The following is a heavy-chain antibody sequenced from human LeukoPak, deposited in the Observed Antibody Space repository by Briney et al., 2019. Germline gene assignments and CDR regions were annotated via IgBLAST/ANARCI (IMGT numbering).Heavy chain of an antibody. CDR1: GYTFTSYD. Sequence: ASVKVSCKASGYTFTSYDINWVRQATGQGLEWMGWMNPNSGNTGYAQKFQGRVTMTRNTSISTAYMELSSLRSEDTAVHYCARSSIAAQKTGIDYWGQGTLVTVSS. V-gene: IGHV1-8*01. J-gene: IGHJ4*02. D-gene: IGHD6-13*01. CDR3: ARSSIAAQKTGIDY. CDR2: MNPNSGNT.